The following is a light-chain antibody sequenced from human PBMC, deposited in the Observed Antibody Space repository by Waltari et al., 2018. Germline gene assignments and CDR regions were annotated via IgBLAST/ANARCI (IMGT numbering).Light chain of an antibody. J-gene: IGKJ4*01. CDR3: QQYNPWPPIT. CDR1: RSITEN. Sequence: EIRLTQFPAIVYVSPGERVTLSCRASRSITENLAWFQQKPGQAPRLLIYGASSRATGSPGRFTASGSGTEFTLTISSLQSEDFAVYFCQQYNPWPPITFGGGTRVENK. CDR2: GAS. V-gene: IGKV3-15*01.